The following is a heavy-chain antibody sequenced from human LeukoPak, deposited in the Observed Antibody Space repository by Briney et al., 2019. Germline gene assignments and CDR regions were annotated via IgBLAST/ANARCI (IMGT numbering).Heavy chain of an antibody. J-gene: IGHJ3*02. Sequence: GGSLRLSCAASGFTFSDSYMTWIRQAPGKGLEWVSYISNSGSSIYYADSVKGRFTTSRDNAKNSLYLQMNSLRAEDTAVYYCARDRTDAFDIWGQGTMVTVSS. CDR2: ISNSGSSI. V-gene: IGHV3-11*04. CDR3: ARDRTDAFDI. D-gene: IGHD1-1*01. CDR1: GFTFSDSY.